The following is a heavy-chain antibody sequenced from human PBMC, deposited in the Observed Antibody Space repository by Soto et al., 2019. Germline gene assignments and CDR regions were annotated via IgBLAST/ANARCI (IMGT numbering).Heavy chain of an antibody. Sequence: QVQLVQSGAEVKKPGASVKVTCKASVHTFRNYGFSSGRQAPGQGLEWMGWVSGENADTIYAQNFHGRVTMTTDTSTNSAHMELRSLSVDDTAVYYCARDRSPALDKTMISHNWGHCTHVTVS. V-gene: IGHV1-18*01. D-gene: IGHD3-22*01. CDR2: VSGENADT. CDR1: VHTFRNYG. J-gene: IGHJ1*01. CDR3: ARDRSPALDKTMISHN.